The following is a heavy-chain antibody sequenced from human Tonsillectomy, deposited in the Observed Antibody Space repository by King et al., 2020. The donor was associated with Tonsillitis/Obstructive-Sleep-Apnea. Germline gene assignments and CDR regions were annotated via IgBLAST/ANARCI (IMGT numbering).Heavy chain of an antibody. Sequence: HVQLVESGGGVVQPGRSLRLSCAASGFTFSSYAMHWVRQAPGKGLEWVAVISYDGSNKYYADSVKGRFTISRDNSKNTLYLQMNSLRAEDTAVYYCARVPVYYDFWSGSGFDYWGQGTLVTVSS. CDR3: ARVPVYYDFWSGSGFDY. D-gene: IGHD3-3*01. CDR2: ISYDGSNK. CDR1: GFTFSSYA. J-gene: IGHJ4*02. V-gene: IGHV3-30*04.